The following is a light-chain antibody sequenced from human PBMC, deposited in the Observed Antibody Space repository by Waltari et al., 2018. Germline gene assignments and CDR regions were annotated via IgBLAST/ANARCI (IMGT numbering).Light chain of an antibody. V-gene: IGKV3-20*01. CDR2: GAS. CDR3: QRYVRLPAT. CDR1: QSVSRT. Sequence: EIVLTQSPGTLSLSPGERATLSCRASQSVSRTLAWYQQKPGQAPKRLIYGASIRATGIPDRFTGSGSGTDFSLTISSLEPEDFAIYFCQRYVRLPATFGQGTKVEIK. J-gene: IGKJ1*01.